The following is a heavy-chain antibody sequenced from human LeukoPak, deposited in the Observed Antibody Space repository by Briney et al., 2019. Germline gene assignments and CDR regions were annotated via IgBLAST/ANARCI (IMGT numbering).Heavy chain of an antibody. J-gene: IGHJ5*02. CDR1: GFTLRNYW. CDR2: IKVDGSDK. Sequence: GGSLRLSCAASGFTLRNYWMSWVRQAPGKGLEWVANIKVDGSDKNYVDYVKGRYIISRVNAKNSLYVQKNSLRAEDTAVYYCVRGGGMIYHWGQGTLVTVSS. D-gene: IGHD3/OR15-3a*01. CDR3: VRGGGMIYH. V-gene: IGHV3-7*01.